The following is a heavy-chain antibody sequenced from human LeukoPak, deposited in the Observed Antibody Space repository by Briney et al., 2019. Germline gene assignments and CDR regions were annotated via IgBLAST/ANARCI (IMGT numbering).Heavy chain of an antibody. J-gene: IGHJ4*02. Sequence: GGSLRLSCTASGFTFGDYAMSWFRPAPGKGLEWVGFIRSKAYGGTTEYAASVKGRFTISRDDSKSIAYLQTNSLKTEDTAVYYCTSPHRYCSGGSCYLRPLDYWGQGTLVTVSS. CDR3: TSPHRYCSGGSCYLRPLDY. V-gene: IGHV3-49*03. CDR1: GFTFGDYA. CDR2: IRSKAYGGTT. D-gene: IGHD2-15*01.